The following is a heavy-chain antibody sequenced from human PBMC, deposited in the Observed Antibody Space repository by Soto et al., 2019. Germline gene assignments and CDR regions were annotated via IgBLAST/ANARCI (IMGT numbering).Heavy chain of an antibody. D-gene: IGHD6-13*01. J-gene: IGHJ6*02. Sequence: QVQLVQSGAEVKKPGASVKVSCKVSGYTLTELSMHWVRQAPGKGLEWMGGFDPEDGETIYEQKFQGRVTMTEDTSTETAYLGLSSLRSEDTAVYYCATKGRWYVGYDYYCMGVWCQGTTVTVSS. V-gene: IGHV1-24*01. CDR3: ATKGRWYVGYDYYCMGV. CDR2: FDPEDGET. CDR1: GYTLTELS.